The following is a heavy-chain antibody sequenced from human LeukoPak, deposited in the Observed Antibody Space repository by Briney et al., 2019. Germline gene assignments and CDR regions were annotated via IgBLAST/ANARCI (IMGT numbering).Heavy chain of an antibody. CDR3: ARVRGAAYDY. J-gene: IGHJ4*02. CDR2: INHSGST. D-gene: IGHD3-10*01. V-gene: IGHV4-34*01. Sequence: PSETLSLTCAVYGGSSSGYYWSWIRQPPGKGLEWIGEINHSGSTNYNPSLKSRVAISVDTSKNQFSLKLSSVTAADTAVFYCARVRGAAYDYWGRGTLVTVSS. CDR1: GGSSSGYY.